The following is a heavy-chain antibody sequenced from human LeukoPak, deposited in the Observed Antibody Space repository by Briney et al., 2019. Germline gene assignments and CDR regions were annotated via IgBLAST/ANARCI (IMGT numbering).Heavy chain of an antibody. J-gene: IGHJ4*02. CDR3: ARHTSNSNYSPWRVFDN. CDR1: RGSITGYY. D-gene: IGHD1-7*01. CDR2: IYHSGTT. Sequence: SETLSLTCTVSRGSITGYYWSWIRQPPGKGLEWIGYIYHSGTTNYNPSLKSRVIMSVDTSKNHFSLKLYSVTAADAAIYYCARHTSNSNYSPWRVFDNWGQGTLVTVSS. V-gene: IGHV4-59*08.